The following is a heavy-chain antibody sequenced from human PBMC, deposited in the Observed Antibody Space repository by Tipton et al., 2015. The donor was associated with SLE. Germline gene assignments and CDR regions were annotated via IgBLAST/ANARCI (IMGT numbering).Heavy chain of an antibody. Sequence: GSLRLSCAASGFTFSGSAMHWVRQASGKGLEWVGRIRSKANSYATAYAASVKGRFTISRDDSKNTAYLQMNSLKTEDTAVYYCTRRGDDSSGTVDYWGQGTLVTVSS. D-gene: IGHD3-22*01. CDR2: IRSKANSYAT. CDR3: TRRGDDSSGTVDY. V-gene: IGHV3-73*01. CDR1: GFTFSGSA. J-gene: IGHJ4*02.